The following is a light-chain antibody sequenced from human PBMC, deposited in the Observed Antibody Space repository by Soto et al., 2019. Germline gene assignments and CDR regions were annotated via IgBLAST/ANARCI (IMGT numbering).Light chain of an antibody. J-gene: IGKJ4*01. V-gene: IGKV1-5*03. CDR3: QQYNTSPHT. CDR1: QSITTW. Sequence: DIQMTQSPSTLSASGGERVTITCRASQSITTWLAWYQQKPGKAPKLLIYKASSLEGGVPSRFSGSGSGTEFNITIISRQPDDFATYYCQQYNTSPHTFGGGTTVEIK. CDR2: KAS.